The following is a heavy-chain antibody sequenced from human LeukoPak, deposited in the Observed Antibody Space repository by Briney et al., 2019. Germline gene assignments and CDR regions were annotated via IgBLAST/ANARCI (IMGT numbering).Heavy chain of an antibody. Sequence: GGSLRLSCAASGFTFANYAMSWVRQAPGKGLEWVSGIGGSGVDIFYPDSVEGRFTVSRDNAKNTLHLQMNSLRDEDAAVYHCTRVQAGRSGLMDVWGRGTTVTVSS. D-gene: IGHD2-8*02. CDR3: TRVQAGRSGLMDV. J-gene: IGHJ6*02. CDR1: GFTFANYA. CDR2: IGGSGVDI. V-gene: IGHV3-23*01.